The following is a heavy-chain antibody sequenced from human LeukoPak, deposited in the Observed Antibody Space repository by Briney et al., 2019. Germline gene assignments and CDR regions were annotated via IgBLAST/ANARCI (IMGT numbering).Heavy chain of an antibody. J-gene: IGHJ4*02. Sequence: GRSLRLSCAASGFTFSSYGMHWVRQAPVKGPEWVAGISGSGGSTNYADSVKGRFTISRDNPKNTLYLQMNSLTVEDTAVYFCAKRGVVIRVILVGFHKEAYYFDSWGQGALVTVSS. CDR1: GFTFSSYG. CDR2: ISGSGGST. V-gene: IGHV3-23*01. CDR3: AKRGVVIRVILVGFHKEAYYFDS. D-gene: IGHD3-22*01.